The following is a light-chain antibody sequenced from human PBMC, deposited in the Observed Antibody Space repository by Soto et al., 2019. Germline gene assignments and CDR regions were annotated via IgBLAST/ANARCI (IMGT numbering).Light chain of an antibody. CDR3: QTWGSGIVV. Sequence: QPVLTQSPSASASLGASVKLTCTLSSGHSDFAIAWHQQQPEKGPRYLMKLDSDGSHSKGDGISDRFSVSSSGAERYLTISSLQSEDEADYYCQTWGSGIVVFGGGTKLTVL. CDR1: SGHSDFA. J-gene: IGLJ2*01. CDR2: LDSDGSH. V-gene: IGLV4-69*01.